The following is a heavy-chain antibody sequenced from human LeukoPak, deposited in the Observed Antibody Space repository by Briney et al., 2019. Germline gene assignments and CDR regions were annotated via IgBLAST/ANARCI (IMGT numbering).Heavy chain of an antibody. CDR2: VYVTGST. J-gene: IGHJ5*02. D-gene: IGHD6-19*01. Sequence: SETLSLTCTVPGDSISSYYWSWIRQPAGKGLEWIGRVYVTGSTNLNPALQSRVTMSVDTSKNQFSLRLTSVTAADTAVYYCARDRQWLVDHWGQGTLVTVSS. CDR3: ARDRQWLVDH. V-gene: IGHV4-4*07. CDR1: GDSISSYY.